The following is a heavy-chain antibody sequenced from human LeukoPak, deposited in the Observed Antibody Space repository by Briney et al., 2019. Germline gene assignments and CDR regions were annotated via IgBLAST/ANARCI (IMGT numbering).Heavy chain of an antibody. J-gene: IGHJ4*02. CDR2: IKGDAVET. Sequence: KTGGSLRLSCAAAGFTLSVSWMHWVRQAPGEGLVWVSRIKGDAVETNYADSVKGRLTVSRDNAKNTLFLQMNSLRAEDRAEYFCARDVVLGSGSCASWGQGTLVTVSS. CDR3: ARDVVLGSGSCAS. CDR1: GFTLSVSW. V-gene: IGHV3-74*01. D-gene: IGHD3-10*01.